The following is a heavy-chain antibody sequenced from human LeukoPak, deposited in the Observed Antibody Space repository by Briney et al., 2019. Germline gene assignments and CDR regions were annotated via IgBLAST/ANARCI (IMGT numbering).Heavy chain of an antibody. CDR2: IYYSGST. J-gene: IGHJ5*02. CDR1: GGSISSSSYY. CDR3: ASRYSSALGP. Sequence: SETLSLTCTVSGGSISSSSYYWGWIRQPPGKGLEWIGSIYYSGSTYYNPSLKSRVTISVDTSKNQFSLKLSSVTAADTAVYYCASRYSSALGPWGQGTLVTVSS. V-gene: IGHV4-39*07. D-gene: IGHD6-19*01.